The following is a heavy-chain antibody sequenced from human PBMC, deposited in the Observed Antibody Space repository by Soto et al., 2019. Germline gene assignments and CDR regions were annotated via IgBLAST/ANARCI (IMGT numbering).Heavy chain of an antibody. D-gene: IGHD1-26*01. J-gene: IGHJ4*02. CDR2: ISGSGGGT. V-gene: IGHV3-23*01. CDR3: AKDNSGSYPYYFDY. CDR1: EFTFSTYA. Sequence: EVQVLESGGGLVQPGGSLRLSCAASEFTFSTYAMSWVRQAPGKGLEWVSGISGSGGGTYYADSVKGRFTISRDNSKNTLYLQMNSLRAEDTAVYYCAKDNSGSYPYYFDYWGQGTLVTVSS.